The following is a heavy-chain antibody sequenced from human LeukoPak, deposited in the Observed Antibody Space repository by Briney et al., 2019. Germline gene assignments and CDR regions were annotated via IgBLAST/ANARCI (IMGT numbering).Heavy chain of an antibody. CDR2: IIPIFGTA. V-gene: IGHV1-69*01. J-gene: IGHJ2*01. CDR1: GGTFSSYA. Sequence: GSSVKVSCKASGGTFSSYAISWVRQAPGQGLEWMGGIIPIFGTANYAQKFQGRVTITADESTSTAYMELSSLRSEDTAVYYCARGGAYDSSGSDLGNFDPWGRGTLVTVSS. D-gene: IGHD3-22*01. CDR3: ARGGAYDSSGSDLGNFDP.